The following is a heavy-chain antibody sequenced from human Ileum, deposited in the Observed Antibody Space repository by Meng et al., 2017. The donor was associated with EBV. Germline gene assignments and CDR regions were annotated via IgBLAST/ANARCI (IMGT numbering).Heavy chain of an antibody. CDR2: ISPPFDTA. Sequence: QVQLVQSGGEVKEPGSSVKVSCKASEGTFIRYSISWVRQAPGQGLEWMGWISPPFDTANYAQKFQGRVTITADKSTGTAYMELSSLRSEDTAIYYCARGGDSSGWYWYFDYWGQGTLVTVSS. CDR1: EGTFIRYS. D-gene: IGHD6-19*01. V-gene: IGHV1-69*06. CDR3: ARGGDSSGWYWYFDY. J-gene: IGHJ4*02.